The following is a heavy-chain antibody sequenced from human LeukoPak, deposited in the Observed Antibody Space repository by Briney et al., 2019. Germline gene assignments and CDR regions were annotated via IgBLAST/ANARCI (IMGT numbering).Heavy chain of an antibody. V-gene: IGHV4-4*09. Sequence: SETLSLTCTVSGGSNNSYYWSWIRQPPRKGLEWIGYIHPSGNTNYSPSLKSRVTISIDMSRNQFSLKLSSVTAPDTAVYYCARKAPMKGWFDPWGQGTLVTVSS. CDR2: IHPSGNT. J-gene: IGHJ5*02. CDR3: ARKAPMKGWFDP. CDR1: GGSNNSYY.